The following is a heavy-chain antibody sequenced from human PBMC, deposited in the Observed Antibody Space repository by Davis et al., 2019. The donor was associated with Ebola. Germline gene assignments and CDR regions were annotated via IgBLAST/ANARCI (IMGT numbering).Heavy chain of an antibody. CDR2: ISPDGHGR. CDR3: ASWASTGNY. CDR1: GFTFSTSW. Sequence: GESLKISCTASGFTFSTSWINWVRQAPGRGLEWVANISPDGHGRFVDSVQGRFSVSRENDKNSVYLQMSSLRTQDTAVYYCASWASTGNYWGQGTTVTVSS. V-gene: IGHV3-7*01. D-gene: IGHD1-7*01. J-gene: IGHJ6*02.